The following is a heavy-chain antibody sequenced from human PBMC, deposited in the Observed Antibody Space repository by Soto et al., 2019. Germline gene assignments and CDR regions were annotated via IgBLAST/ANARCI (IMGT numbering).Heavy chain of an antibody. CDR1: GGSISSYY. CDR3: ARVSGYSSTKGGFDY. Sequence: PXATPALTCTVSGGSISSYYWSGIRQPPGKGLEWIGYIYYSGSANYNPSLKSRVTISVDTSKNQFSLKLSSVTAADTAVYYCARVSGYSSTKGGFDYWGQGTLVTVSS. CDR2: IYYSGSA. D-gene: IGHD6-13*01. V-gene: IGHV4-59*01. J-gene: IGHJ4*02.